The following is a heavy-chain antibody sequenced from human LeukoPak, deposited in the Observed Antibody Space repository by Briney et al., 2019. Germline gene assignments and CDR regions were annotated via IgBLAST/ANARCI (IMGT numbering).Heavy chain of an antibody. Sequence: SGTLSLTCTVSGGSISSSSYYWGWIRQPPGQGLEWIGSIYYSGSTYYNPSLKSRATISVDTSNNQFSLKLSSVTAADTAVYYCASSLLRLLRSGGSWFDPWGQGTLVTVSS. CDR2: IYYSGST. J-gene: IGHJ5*02. CDR1: GGSISSSSYY. D-gene: IGHD3-3*01. V-gene: IGHV4-39*07. CDR3: ASSLLRLLRSGGSWFDP.